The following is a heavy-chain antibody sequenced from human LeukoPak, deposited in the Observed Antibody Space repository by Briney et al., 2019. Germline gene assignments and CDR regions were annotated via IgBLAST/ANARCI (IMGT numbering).Heavy chain of an antibody. D-gene: IGHD3-10*01. CDR1: GFTFSSYG. Sequence: GGSLRLSCAASGFTFSSYGMHWVRQAPGKGLEWVAVISYDGSNKYYADSVKGRFTISRDNSKNTLYLQMNGLRAVDTALYYCAKGGDYYGSGSYIDYWGQGALVTVSS. J-gene: IGHJ4*02. CDR3: AKGGDYYGSGSYIDY. V-gene: IGHV3-30*18. CDR2: ISYDGSNK.